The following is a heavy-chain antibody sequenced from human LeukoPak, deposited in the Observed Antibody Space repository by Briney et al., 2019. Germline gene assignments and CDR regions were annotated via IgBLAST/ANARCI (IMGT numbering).Heavy chain of an antibody. J-gene: IGHJ4*02. Sequence: GASVKVSCKASGGTFSSYAISWVRQAPGQGLEWMGRIIPILGIANYAQKFQGRVTITADKSTSTAYMELSSLRSDDTAVYYCARDLHSYYYDSSGYHYWGQGTLVTVSS. D-gene: IGHD3-22*01. CDR3: ARDLHSYYYDSSGYHY. CDR2: IIPILGIA. CDR1: GGTFSSYA. V-gene: IGHV1-69*04.